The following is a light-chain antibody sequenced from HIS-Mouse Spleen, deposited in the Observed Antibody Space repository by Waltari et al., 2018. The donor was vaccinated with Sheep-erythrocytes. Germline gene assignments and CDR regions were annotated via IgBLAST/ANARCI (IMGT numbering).Light chain of an antibody. V-gene: IGKV1-33*01. J-gene: IGKJ4*01. CDR2: DAS. Sequence: DIQITQSPSSLSASVGDRVTITSQASQDISNYLNWYEKKPGKAPKLLIYDASNLETGVPSRFSGSGSGTDFTFTISSLQPEDIATYYCQQYDNLLTFGGGTKVEIK. CDR3: QQYDNLLT. CDR1: QDISNY.